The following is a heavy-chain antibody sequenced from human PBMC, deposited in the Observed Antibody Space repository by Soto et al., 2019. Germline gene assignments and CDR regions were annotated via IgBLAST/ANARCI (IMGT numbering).Heavy chain of an antibody. D-gene: IGHD6-19*01. CDR1: GFTFSNAW. CDR3: TTEGWAVGSPNYYYGMDV. CDR2: IKSKTDGGTT. Sequence: EVQLVESGGGLVKPGGSLRLSCAASGFTFSNAWMSWVRQAPGKGLEWVGRIKSKTDGGTTDYAAPVKGRFTISRDDSKNTLYLQMNSLKTEDTAVYYCTTEGWAVGSPNYYYGMDVWGQGTTVTVSS. V-gene: IGHV3-15*01. J-gene: IGHJ6*02.